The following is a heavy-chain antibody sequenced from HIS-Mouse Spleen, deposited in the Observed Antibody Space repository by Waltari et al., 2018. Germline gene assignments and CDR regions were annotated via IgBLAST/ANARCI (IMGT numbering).Heavy chain of an antibody. CDR1: GGSFSGYY. CDR3: ARGRSPATVTIGYYFDY. D-gene: IGHD4-17*01. CDR2: INHSGST. J-gene: IGHJ4*02. Sequence: QVQLQQWGAGLLKPSETLSLTCAVYGGSFSGYYWSWIRQPPGKGLEWIGEINHSGSTNYNPSLKSGVTISVDTSKNQFSLKLSSVTAADTAVYYCARGRSPATVTIGYYFDYWGQGTLVTVSS. V-gene: IGHV4-34*01.